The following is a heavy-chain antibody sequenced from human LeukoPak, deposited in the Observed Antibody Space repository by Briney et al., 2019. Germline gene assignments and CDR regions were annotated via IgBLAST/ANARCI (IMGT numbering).Heavy chain of an antibody. CDR3: ARYRPPYSSGWSDYYYYYMDV. Sequence: GGSLRLSCAASGFPFSSYEMHWVRQAPGKGLECVSYISSSGSTIYYADSVKGRFTISRDNAKISLYLQMNSLRAEDTAVYYCARYRPPYSSGWSDYYYYYMDVWGKGTTVTISS. CDR2: ISSSGSTI. D-gene: IGHD6-19*01. J-gene: IGHJ6*03. V-gene: IGHV3-48*03. CDR1: GFPFSSYE.